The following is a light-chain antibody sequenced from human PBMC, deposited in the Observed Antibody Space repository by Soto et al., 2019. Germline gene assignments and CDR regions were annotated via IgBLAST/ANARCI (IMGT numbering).Light chain of an antibody. Sequence: DIQMTQSPSTLSASVGDRVTITCRARQSIGDSLAWYQQKPGKAPYLLISDVSSLERGVPSRFSGSGSGTEFTLTISSMQPDDFATFYCQQYNGDSRTFGQGTKVEI. CDR3: QQYNGDSRT. CDR1: QSIGDS. CDR2: DVS. V-gene: IGKV1-5*01. J-gene: IGKJ1*01.